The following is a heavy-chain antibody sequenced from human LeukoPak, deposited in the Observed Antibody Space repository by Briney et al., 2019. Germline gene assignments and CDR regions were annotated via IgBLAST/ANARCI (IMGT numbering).Heavy chain of an antibody. V-gene: IGHV1-2*02. Sequence: GASVKVSCKASGGTFSSYAISWVRQAPGQGLEWMGWINPNSGGTNYAQKFQGRVTMTRDTSISTAYMELSRLRSDDTAVYYCARVVEYYDILTGQLYYFDYWGQGTLVTVSS. D-gene: IGHD3-9*01. CDR1: GGTFSSYA. CDR3: ARVVEYYDILTGQLYYFDY. CDR2: INPNSGGT. J-gene: IGHJ4*02.